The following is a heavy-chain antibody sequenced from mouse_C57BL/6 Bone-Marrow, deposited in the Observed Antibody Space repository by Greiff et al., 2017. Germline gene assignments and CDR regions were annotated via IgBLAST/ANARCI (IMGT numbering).Heavy chain of an antibody. Sequence: VQLKESGPVLVKPGASVKMSCKASGYTFTDYYMNWVKQSHGKSLEWIGVINPYNGGTSYNQKFKGKATLTVDKSSSTAYMELNSLTSEDSAVYYCARWGYYGSSYDWGQGTTLTVSS. CDR2: INPYNGGT. CDR3: ARWGYYGSSYD. J-gene: IGHJ2*01. CDR1: GYTFTDYY. V-gene: IGHV1-19*01. D-gene: IGHD1-1*01.